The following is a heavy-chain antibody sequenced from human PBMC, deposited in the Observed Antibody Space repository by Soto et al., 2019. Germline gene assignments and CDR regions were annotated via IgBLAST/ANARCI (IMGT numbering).Heavy chain of an antibody. V-gene: IGHV1-46*01. CDR1: GYTFTSYY. D-gene: IGHD3-10*01. J-gene: IGHJ6*02. CDR3: ARKSLGFGELPYGMDV. CDR2: INPSGGST. Sequence: ASVKVSCKASGYTFTSYYMHWVRQALGQGLEWMGIINPSGGSTSYAQKFQGRVTMTRDTSTSTVYMELSSLRSEDTAVYYCARKSLGFGELPYGMDVWGQGTTVTVSS.